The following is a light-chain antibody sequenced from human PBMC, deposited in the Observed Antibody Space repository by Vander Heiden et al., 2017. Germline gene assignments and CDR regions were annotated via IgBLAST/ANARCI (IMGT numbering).Light chain of an antibody. J-gene: IGKJ3*01. V-gene: IGKV3-11*01. Sequence: EIVLTQSPATLSLSPGERATLPCRPSQSVSSNLAWYQQKPGQAPRLLIYDASNRATGSPARFSGSGSGTDFTLTISSLEPEDFAVYYCQQRSNWPRFTFGPGTKVDIK. CDR3: QQRSNWPRFT. CDR2: DAS. CDR1: QSVSSN.